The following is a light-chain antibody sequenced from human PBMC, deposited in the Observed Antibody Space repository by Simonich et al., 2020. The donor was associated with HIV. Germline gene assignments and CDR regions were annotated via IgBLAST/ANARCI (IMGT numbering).Light chain of an antibody. CDR1: SSDVGRYNL. V-gene: IGLV2-23*01. CDR2: EGK. J-gene: IGLJ3*02. Sequence: QSALTQPASVSGSPGPSLPISCPGPSSDVGRYNLVSWYQKHPGKAPKLMIFEGKKRPSGVSKRFAGAKSGNTASLTISGLQAEDEADYYCCSYAGSSTLVFGGGTKLTVL. CDR3: CSYAGSSTLV.